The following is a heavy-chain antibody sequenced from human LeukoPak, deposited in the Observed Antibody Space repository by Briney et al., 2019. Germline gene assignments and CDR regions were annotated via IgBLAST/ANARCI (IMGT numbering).Heavy chain of an antibody. CDR2: INPNSGGT. J-gene: IGHJ4*02. V-gene: IGHV1-2*02. CDR3: ARDILLRDGYNFDY. CDR1: GYTFTGYY. D-gene: IGHD5-24*01. Sequence: ASVKVSCKASGYTFTGYYMHWVRQAPGQGLEWMGWINPNSGGTNYAQKFQGRVTMTRDTSLSTAYMELSRLRSDDTAVYYCARDILLRDGYNFDYWGQGTLVTVSS.